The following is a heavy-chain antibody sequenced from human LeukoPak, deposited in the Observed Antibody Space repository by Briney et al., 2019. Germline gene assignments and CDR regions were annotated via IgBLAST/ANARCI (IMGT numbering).Heavy chain of an antibody. Sequence: PGGSLRLSCAASGFTFSSYAMHWVRQAPGKGLEWVAVISYDGSNKYYADSVKGRFTISRDNSKNTLYLQMNSLRAEDTAVYYCAGEVDCSSTSCYSRSYYYYGMDVWGQGTTVTVSS. V-gene: IGHV3-30*04. D-gene: IGHD2-2*01. J-gene: IGHJ6*02. CDR2: ISYDGSNK. CDR3: AGEVDCSSTSCYSRSYYYYGMDV. CDR1: GFTFSSYA.